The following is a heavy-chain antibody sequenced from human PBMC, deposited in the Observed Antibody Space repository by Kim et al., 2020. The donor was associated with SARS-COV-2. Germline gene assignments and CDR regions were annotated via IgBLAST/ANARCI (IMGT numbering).Heavy chain of an antibody. J-gene: IGHJ3*02. Sequence: SNPALKSRVTISVDTSKNQFSLKLSSVTAADTAVYYCARHYGGNSGFYHTWGQGTMVTVSS. D-gene: IGHD2-21*02. V-gene: IGHV4-34*01. CDR3: ARHYGGNSGFYHT.